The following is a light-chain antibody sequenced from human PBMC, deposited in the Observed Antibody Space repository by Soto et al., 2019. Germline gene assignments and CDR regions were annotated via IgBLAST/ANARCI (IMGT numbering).Light chain of an antibody. CDR1: PSVRSN. CDR3: QQFTMCPYT. V-gene: IGKV3-15*01. J-gene: IGKJ2*01. CDR2: GAS. Sequence: EIVMTQSPATLSVSPGERATLSCRASPSVRSNLAWYQQKPGQAHSILIYGASTRATGVPARFSGSGSGTEFTLSISSLQCEDFAVYYCQQFTMCPYTFGQETKVEI.